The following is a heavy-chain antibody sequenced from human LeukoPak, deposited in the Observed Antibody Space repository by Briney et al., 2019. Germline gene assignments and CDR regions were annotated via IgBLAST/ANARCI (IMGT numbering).Heavy chain of an antibody. CDR2: IIPIFGTA. CDR3: ARDEGSDDAFDI. Sequence: SAKVSCKASGGTFRSCAINWVRQAPGQGLEWMGRIIPIFGTANYAQKFQGRVTITTDESTSTAYMELSSLRSEDTAVYYCARDEGSDDAFDIWGQGTMVTVSS. V-gene: IGHV1-69*05. J-gene: IGHJ3*02. CDR1: GGTFRSCA.